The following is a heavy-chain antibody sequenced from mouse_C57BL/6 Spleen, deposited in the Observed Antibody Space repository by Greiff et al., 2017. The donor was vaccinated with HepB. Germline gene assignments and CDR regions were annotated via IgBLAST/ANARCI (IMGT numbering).Heavy chain of an antibody. D-gene: IGHD2-2*01. J-gene: IGHJ3*01. CDR1: GYTFTSYW. Sequence: QVQLQQPGAELVRPGSSVKLSCKASGYTFTSYWMDWVKQRPGQGLEWIGNIYPSDSETHYNQKFKDKATLTVDKSSSTAYMQLSSLTSEDSAVYDGARSKGYGYDAEAGVAYWGQGTLVTVSA. V-gene: IGHV1-61*01. CDR2: IYPSDSET. CDR3: ARSKGYGYDAEAGVAY.